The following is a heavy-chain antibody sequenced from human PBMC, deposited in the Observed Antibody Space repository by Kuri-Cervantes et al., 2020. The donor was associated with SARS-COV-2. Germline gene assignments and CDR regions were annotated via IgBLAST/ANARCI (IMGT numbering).Heavy chain of an antibody. J-gene: IGHJ4*02. V-gene: IGHV4-39*01. CDR2: IYYSGST. D-gene: IGHD7-27*01. Sequence: GSLRLSCTVSGGSISSSSYYWGWIRQPPGKGLEWIGSIYYSGSTYYNPSLKSRVTISVDTSKNQFSLKLSSVTAADTAVYYCARGSNWGNVPLDYWGQETLVTVSS. CDR3: ARGSNWGNVPLDY. CDR1: GGSISSSSYY.